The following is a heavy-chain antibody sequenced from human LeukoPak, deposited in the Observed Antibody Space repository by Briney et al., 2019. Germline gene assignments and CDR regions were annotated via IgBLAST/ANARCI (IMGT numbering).Heavy chain of an antibody. D-gene: IGHD3-3*01. CDR3: ARDSIRGVRLLDY. CDR2: ISPDSGGT. J-gene: IGHJ4*02. Sequence: ASVKVSCKASGYTFTGYYMHWVRQAPGQGPEWMGWISPDSGGTHFAQKFQGRVTVTGDSSISTAYMELSGLRSDDTAVYYCARDSIRGVRLLDYWGQGTLVTVSS. CDR1: GYTFTGYY. V-gene: IGHV1-2*02.